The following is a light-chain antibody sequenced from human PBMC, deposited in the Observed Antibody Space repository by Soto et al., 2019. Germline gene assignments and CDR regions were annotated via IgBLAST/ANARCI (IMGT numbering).Light chain of an antibody. CDR3: KSYAGSNTYV. J-gene: IGLJ1*01. V-gene: IGLV1-44*01. CDR2: RNN. CDR1: SANIGSNS. Sequence: QSVLTQPPSASGTPGQRVTISCSGSSANIGSNSVNWYQHLPGKAPKLLIFRNNQRPSGVPDRFSGSKSGTSASLAISGLQSEDEADYFCKSYAGSNTYVFGSGTKLTVL.